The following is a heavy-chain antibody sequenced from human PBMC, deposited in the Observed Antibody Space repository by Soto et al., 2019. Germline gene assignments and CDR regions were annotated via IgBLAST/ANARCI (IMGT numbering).Heavy chain of an antibody. CDR3: AKEFVVGARGAFGI. D-gene: IGHD2-21*01. CDR2: ISWNSGSI. V-gene: IGHV3-9*01. J-gene: IGHJ3*02. Sequence: EVQLVESGGGLVQPGRSLRLSCAASGFTFDDYAMHWVRQAPGKGLERVSGISWNSGSIGYADSVNGRFTLSRDNAKNSLYLQMNSLRAEDTALYYCAKEFVVGARGAFGIWGQGTMFTVSS. CDR1: GFTFDDYA.